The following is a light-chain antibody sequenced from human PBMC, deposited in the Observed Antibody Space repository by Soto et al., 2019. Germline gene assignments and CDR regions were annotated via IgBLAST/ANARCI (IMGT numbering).Light chain of an antibody. J-gene: IGKJ1*01. CDR1: QSVSSSF. CDR3: QQYVTSPRA. Sequence: EIVLTQSPGTLSLSPGERATLSCRASQSVSSSFLAWYQQKPGQAPRLLIYGASNRATGIPDRFSGSGSGTDFTLTISRLEPEDFAVYSCQQYVTSPRAFGQGTKVAIE. CDR2: GAS. V-gene: IGKV3-20*01.